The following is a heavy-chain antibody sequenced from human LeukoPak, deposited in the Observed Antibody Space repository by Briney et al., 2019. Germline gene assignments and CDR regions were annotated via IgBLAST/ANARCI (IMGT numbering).Heavy chain of an antibody. CDR3: ARDHPHYYDSSGYTDY. V-gene: IGHV1-69*05. CDR2: IIPIFGTA. Sequence: SVKVSCKASGGTFSSYAISWVRQAPGQGLEWMGRIIPIFGTANYAQKFQGRVTITTDESTSTAYMELSSLRSEDTAVYYCARDHPHYYDSSGYTDYWGQGTLVTVSS. J-gene: IGHJ4*02. CDR1: GGTFSSYA. D-gene: IGHD3-22*01.